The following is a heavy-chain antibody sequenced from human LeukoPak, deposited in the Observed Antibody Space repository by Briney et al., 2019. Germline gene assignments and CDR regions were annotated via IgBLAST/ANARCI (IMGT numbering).Heavy chain of an antibody. V-gene: IGHV1-69*06. J-gene: IGHJ4*02. CDR1: GATFSSYA. D-gene: IGHD4-17*01. CDR2: IIPIFGTA. Sequence: SVKLSCKASGATFSSYAISWGRQAPGQGLEWMGGIIPIFGTANYAQKFQGKVTITADKSTSTAYMELSSLRSEDTAVYYCARARTDGDYFDYWGQGTLVTVSS. CDR3: ARARTDGDYFDY.